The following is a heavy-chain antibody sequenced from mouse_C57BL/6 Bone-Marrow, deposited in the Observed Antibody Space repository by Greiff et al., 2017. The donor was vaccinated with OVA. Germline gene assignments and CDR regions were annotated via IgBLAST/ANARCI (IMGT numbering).Heavy chain of an antibody. V-gene: IGHV1-82*01. CDR1: GYAFSSSW. J-gene: IGHJ2*01. Sequence: QVQLQQSGPELVKPGASVKISCKASGYAFSSSWMNWVKQRPGKGLEWIGRIYPGDGDTNYNGKFKGKATLTADKSSSTAYMQLSSLTSEDSAVYFCARSLNWDRDYWGQGTTLTVSS. CDR2: IYPGDGDT. D-gene: IGHD4-1*02. CDR3: ARSLNWDRDY.